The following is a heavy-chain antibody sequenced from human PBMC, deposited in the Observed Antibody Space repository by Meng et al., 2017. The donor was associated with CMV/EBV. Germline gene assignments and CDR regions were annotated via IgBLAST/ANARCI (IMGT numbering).Heavy chain of an antibody. CDR3: ARDSYCGGDCYSDY. V-gene: IGHV3-20*04. CDR2: INWNGGST. J-gene: IGHJ4*02. D-gene: IGHD2-21*01. CDR1: GFTFDDYG. Sequence: GGSLRLSCAASGFTFDDYGMSWVRQAPGKGLEWVSGINWNGGSTGYADSVKGRFTISRDNAKNSLYLQMNSLRAEDTALYYCARDSYCGGDCYSDYWGQGTLVTVSS.